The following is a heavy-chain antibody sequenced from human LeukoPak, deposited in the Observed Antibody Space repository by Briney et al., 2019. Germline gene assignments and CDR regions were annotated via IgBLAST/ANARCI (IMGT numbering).Heavy chain of an antibody. J-gene: IGHJ6*03. CDR3: ARRNHYFYYMDV. V-gene: IGHV4-4*09. CDR2: IFPSGSA. Sequence: SETLSLTCIVSGGSISTYYWSRIRQSPVKGLEWIGYIFPSGSAFYNPSLESRVTISLDTSENHFSLTLASVTAADTAVYYCARRNHYFYYMDVWGKGTTVTVSS. CDR1: GGSISTYY.